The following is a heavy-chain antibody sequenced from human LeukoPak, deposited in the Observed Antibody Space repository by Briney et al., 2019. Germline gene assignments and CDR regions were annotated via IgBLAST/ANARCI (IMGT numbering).Heavy chain of an antibody. J-gene: IGHJ3*02. CDR2: IRYDGSNK. Sequence: QPGGSLRLSCAASGFTFSSYGMHWVRQAPGKGLEWVAFIRYDGSNKYYADSVKGRFTISRDNSKNTLYLQMNSLRAEDTAVYYCAKDSRLWKVGPRGDAFDIWGQGTMVTVSS. CDR1: GFTFSSYG. D-gene: IGHD5-18*01. CDR3: AKDSRLWKVGPRGDAFDI. V-gene: IGHV3-30*02.